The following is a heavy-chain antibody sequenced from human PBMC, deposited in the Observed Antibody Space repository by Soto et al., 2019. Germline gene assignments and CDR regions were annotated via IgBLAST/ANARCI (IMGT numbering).Heavy chain of an antibody. CDR3: ARVIWGAARPVRENWFDP. J-gene: IGHJ5*02. V-gene: IGHV1-69*06. CDR2: IIPIFGTA. CDR1: GGTFSSYA. D-gene: IGHD6-6*01. Sequence: SVKVSCKASGGTFSSYAISWVRQAPGQGLEWMGGIIPIFGTANYAQKFQGRVTITADKSTSTAYMELSSLRSEDTAVYYCARVIWGAARPVRENWFDPWGQGTLVTVSS.